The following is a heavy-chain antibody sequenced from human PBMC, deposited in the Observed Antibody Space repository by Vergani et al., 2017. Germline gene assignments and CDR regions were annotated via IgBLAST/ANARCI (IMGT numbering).Heavy chain of an antibody. CDR1: GGSFTSYH. CDR2: IDHTGRP. J-gene: IGHJ6*03. Sequence: QVQLQQWGGGLLKPSETLSLTCVVNGGSFTSYHWTWIRQSPGEGLEWVGDIDHTGRPDYNPSLKSRLTMSVAKSRNQFSLTLNSVTDTDTAIYFCARVNTETDGHLYYYYYMDVWGQGTAVTVS. CDR3: ARVNTETDGHLYYYYYMDV. D-gene: IGHD4-11*01. V-gene: IGHV4-34*01.